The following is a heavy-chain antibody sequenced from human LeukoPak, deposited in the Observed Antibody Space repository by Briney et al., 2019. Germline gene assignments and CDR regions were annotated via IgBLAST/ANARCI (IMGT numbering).Heavy chain of an antibody. V-gene: IGHV3-74*01. J-gene: IGHJ4*02. CDR2: INSDGSST. D-gene: IGHD3-10*01. Sequence: GGSLRLSCAASGFTVTSNYMTWVRQAPGKGLVWVSRINSDGSSTSYADSVKGRFTISRDNAKNTLYLQMNSLRAEDTAVYYCAKDRGIISDYWGQGTLVTVSS. CDR1: GFTVTSNY. CDR3: AKDRGIISDY.